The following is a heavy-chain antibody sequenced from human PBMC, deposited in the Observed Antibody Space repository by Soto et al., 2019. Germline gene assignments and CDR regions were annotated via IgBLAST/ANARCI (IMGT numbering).Heavy chain of an antibody. CDR2: IYWNDDK. D-gene: IGHD1-7*01. CDR3: AHRQSITGTAQAIIDY. CDR1: GFSLSTSGVG. J-gene: IGHJ4*02. Sequence: QITLKESGPTLVKPTQTLTLTCTFSGFSLSTSGVGVGWIRQPPGKALEWLALIYWNDDKRYSPSLKSRLTITKDTSKNQVVLTMTNMDPVDTATYYCAHRQSITGTAQAIIDYWGQGTLVTVSS. V-gene: IGHV2-5*01.